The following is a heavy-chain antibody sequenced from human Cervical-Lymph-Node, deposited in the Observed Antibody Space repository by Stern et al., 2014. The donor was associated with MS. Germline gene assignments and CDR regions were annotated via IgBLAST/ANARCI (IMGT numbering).Heavy chain of an antibody. D-gene: IGHD1-14*01. V-gene: IGHV1-69*01. CDR2: IIPVFGTP. CDR1: GDTSNTAA. Sequence: QVQLVQSGAEVQKPGSSVKVSCKASGDTSNTAALHWVRQAPGQGLEWMGGIIPVFGTPVYAQRFKCRVSIAADESTATDYMELSSLRSDDTAVYYCARGASSAAWYKHAVDVWGQGTTVTVSS. J-gene: IGHJ6*02. CDR3: ARGASSAAWYKHAVDV.